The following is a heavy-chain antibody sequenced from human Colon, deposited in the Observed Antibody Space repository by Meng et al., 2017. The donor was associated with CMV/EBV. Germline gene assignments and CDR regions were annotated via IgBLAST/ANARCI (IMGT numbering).Heavy chain of an antibody. Sequence: VQLAQSGAEVKKPGASVKVSCKASGYTFTGYFMYWVRQAPGQGLEWMGSINPNSGGTNYAQKFQGRVTMTRDTSINTAYMELSRLRSDDTAVYYCATVSGGDFDYWGQGTLVTVSS. CDR1: GYTFTGYF. CDR3: ATVSGGDFDY. J-gene: IGHJ4*02. V-gene: IGHV1-2*02. CDR2: INPNSGGT. D-gene: IGHD1-26*01.